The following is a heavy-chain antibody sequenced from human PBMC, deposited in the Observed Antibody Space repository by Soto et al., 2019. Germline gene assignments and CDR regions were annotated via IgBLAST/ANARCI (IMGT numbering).Heavy chain of an antibody. CDR3: ARMATFGSLNWFDP. CDR2: MNPGICDT. D-gene: IGHD3-16*01. J-gene: IGHJ5*02. CDR1: GYSFTNND. V-gene: IGHV1-8*01. Sequence: AAVTVSCRASGYSFTNNDVIWVRQATGQVLEWMGWMNPGICDTWYAQKFHGRVTMTRDITTATAYMELSSLRSDDTATYYCARMATFGSLNWFDPWGQGTLVTVSS.